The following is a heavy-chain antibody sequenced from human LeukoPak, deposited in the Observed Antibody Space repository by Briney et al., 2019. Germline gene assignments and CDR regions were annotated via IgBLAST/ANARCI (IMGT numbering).Heavy chain of an antibody. J-gene: IGHJ6*04. CDR3: ARGPRTQYYGMDV. D-gene: IGHD1-1*01. V-gene: IGHV4-34*01. CDR2: INHSGST. CDR1: GGSFSGYY. Sequence: SETLSLTCAVYGGSFSGYYWSWIRQPPGEGLEWIGEINHSGSTNYNPSLKSRVTISVDTSKNQFSLKLSSVTAADTAVYYCARGPRTQYYGMDVWGKGTTVTVSS.